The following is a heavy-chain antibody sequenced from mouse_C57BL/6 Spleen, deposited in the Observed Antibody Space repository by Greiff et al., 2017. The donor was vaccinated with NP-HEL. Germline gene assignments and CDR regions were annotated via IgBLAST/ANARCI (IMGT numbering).Heavy chain of an antibody. Sequence: VQLQQSGAELAKPGASVKLSCKASGYTFTSYWMHWVKQRPGQGLEWIGYINPSSGYTKYNQKFKDKATLTADKSSSTAYMQLSSLTYEDSAVYYCARGPYGYDDGGYAMDYWGQVTSVTVSS. CDR3: ARGPYGYDDGGYAMDY. V-gene: IGHV1-7*01. CDR2: INPSSGYT. D-gene: IGHD2-2*01. J-gene: IGHJ4*01. CDR1: GYTFTSYW.